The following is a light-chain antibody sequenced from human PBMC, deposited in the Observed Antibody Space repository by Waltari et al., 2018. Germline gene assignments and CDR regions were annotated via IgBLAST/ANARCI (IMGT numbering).Light chain of an antibody. V-gene: IGKV3D-15*01. CDR2: DAS. J-gene: IGKJ1*01. CDR3: QQYHNWPPWT. CDR1: QSVSTK. Sequence: EIVMTQSPATLSVSPGEGVTLSCRASQSVSTKLAWYQLKPGQAPRPLIYDASSRSTGIPARFSGSGSGTEFTLTISSLQSEDFALYYCQQYHNWPPWTFGQGTKVEIK.